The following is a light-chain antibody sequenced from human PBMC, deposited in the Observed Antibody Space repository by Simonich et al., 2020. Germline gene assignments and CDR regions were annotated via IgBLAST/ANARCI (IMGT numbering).Light chain of an antibody. Sequence: QSALTQPASVSGSPGQSITISCTGTSSDVGSCNLVSWYPQHPGKAPKLMIYEGSKRPSGVSNRFSGSESGNTASLTISGLQAEDEDDYYCCSYAGSSTLVFGGGTKLTVL. CDR3: CSYAGSSTLV. J-gene: IGLJ3*02. CDR2: EGS. V-gene: IGLV2-23*01. CDR1: SSDVGSCNL.